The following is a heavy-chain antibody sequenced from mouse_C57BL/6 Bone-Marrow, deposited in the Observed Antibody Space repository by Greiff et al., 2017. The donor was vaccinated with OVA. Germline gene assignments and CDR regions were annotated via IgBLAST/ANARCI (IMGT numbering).Heavy chain of an antibody. J-gene: IGHJ2*01. CDR3: ARNSYYGNGFDY. CDR2: IYPRSGNT. CDR1: GYTFTSYG. V-gene: IGHV1-81*01. D-gene: IGHD2-1*01. Sequence: QVHVKQSGAELARPGASVKLSCKASGYTFTSYGISWVKQRTGQGLEWIGEIYPRSGNTYYNEKFKGKATLTADKSSSTAYMELRSLTSEDSAVYFCARNSYYGNGFDYWDQGTALTVSS.